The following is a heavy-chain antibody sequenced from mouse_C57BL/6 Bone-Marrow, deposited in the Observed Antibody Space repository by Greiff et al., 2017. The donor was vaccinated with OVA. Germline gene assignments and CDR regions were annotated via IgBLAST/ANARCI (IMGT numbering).Heavy chain of an antibody. CDR1: GYTFTSYW. J-gene: IGHJ2*01. CDR3: ARLPYFDY. V-gene: IGHV1-50*01. CDR2: IDPSDSYT. Sequence: VQLQQPGAELVKPGASVKLSCKASGYTFTSYWMQWVKQRPGQGLEWIGEIDPSDSYTNYNQKFKGKATLTVDTSSSTAYMQLSSLTSEDSAVYYCARLPYFDYWGQGTTLTVSS.